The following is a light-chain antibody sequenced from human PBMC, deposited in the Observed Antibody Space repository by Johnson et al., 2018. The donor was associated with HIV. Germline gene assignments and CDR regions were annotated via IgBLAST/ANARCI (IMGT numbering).Light chain of an antibody. CDR2: ENN. V-gene: IGLV1-51*02. CDR1: SSNIGNNY. CDR3: GTWDSSLSAHYV. Sequence: QSVLTQPPSVSAAPGQKVTISCSGSSSNIGNNYVSWYQQLPGTAPKLLMYENNKRPSGIPDRFSGSKSGTSATLGITGLQTGDEADYYCGTWDSSLSAHYVFGTGTKVTVL. J-gene: IGLJ1*01.